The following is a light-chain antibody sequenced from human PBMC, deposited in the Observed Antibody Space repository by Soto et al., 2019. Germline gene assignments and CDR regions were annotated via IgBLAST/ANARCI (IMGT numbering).Light chain of an antibody. V-gene: IGKV3-20*01. CDR2: GAS. CDR1: QSVSSSY. Sequence: EIELTQSPGTLSLSPGERATLSCRASQSVSSSYLAWYQQKPGQAPRLLIYGASSRATGIPDRFSGSGSGTDFTLTINRLEPEDFAVYYCQQYGSTRNTFGQGTKLQIK. CDR3: QQYGSTRNT. J-gene: IGKJ2*01.